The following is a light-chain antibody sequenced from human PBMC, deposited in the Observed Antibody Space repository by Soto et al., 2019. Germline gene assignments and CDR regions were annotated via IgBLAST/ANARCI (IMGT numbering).Light chain of an antibody. CDR2: DAS. J-gene: IGKJ3*01. Sequence: DIQMTQSPSSLSASVGDRVTITCQASQDISNYLYWYQQKPGKAPKLLLYDASNLQTGVPSRFSGSGAGTDFTFTISSLHPEDIATYYCQQYDNFPPFTFGPGTKVYI. CDR1: QDISNY. CDR3: QQYDNFPPFT. V-gene: IGKV1-33*01.